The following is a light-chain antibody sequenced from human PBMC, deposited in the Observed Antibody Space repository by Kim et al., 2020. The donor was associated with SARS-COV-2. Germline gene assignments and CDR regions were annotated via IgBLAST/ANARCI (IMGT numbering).Light chain of an antibody. CDR3: QVLDSTTDHFV. V-gene: IGLV3-21*04. CDR2: HDT. CDR1: NIGSKS. J-gene: IGLJ1*01. Sequence: SYELTQPPSVSVAPGKTATITCGGNNIGSKSVHWYQQRPGQAPVIVIYHDTDRPSGIPERFSGSNSGYTATLTISRVEAGAEADYYCQVLDSTTDHFVF.